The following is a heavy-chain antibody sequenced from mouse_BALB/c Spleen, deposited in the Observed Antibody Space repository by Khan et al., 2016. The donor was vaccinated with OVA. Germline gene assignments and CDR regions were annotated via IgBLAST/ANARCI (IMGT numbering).Heavy chain of an antibody. Sequence: EVELVESGGDLVKPGGSLKVSCAASGFTFSSYGMSWVRQTPDKGLEWVATISSGGLYTYSPDSVTGRFTISKDNAKQTLYLQMTSLKLEGTAMYDCARAYYGSDYYAMDYWGQGTSVTVSS. CDR3: ARAYYGSDYYAMDY. CDR2: ISSGGLYT. J-gene: IGHJ4*01. CDR1: GFTFSSYG. D-gene: IGHD2-10*01. V-gene: IGHV5-6*01.